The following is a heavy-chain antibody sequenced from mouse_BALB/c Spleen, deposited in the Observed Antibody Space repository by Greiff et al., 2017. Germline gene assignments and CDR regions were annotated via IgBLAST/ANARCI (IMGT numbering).Heavy chain of an antibody. CDR1: GYTFSSYW. CDR2: IVPGSGST. D-gene: IGHD4-1*01. Sequence: VQLQQSGAELMKPGASVKISCKATGYTFSSYWIEWVKQRPGHGLEWIGEIVPGSGSTNYNEKFKGKATFTADTTSNTAYMQLSTLTSEDSAVYYCARSNWDGYFDVWGAGTTVTVSS. J-gene: IGHJ1*01. CDR3: ARSNWDGYFDV. V-gene: IGHV1-9*01.